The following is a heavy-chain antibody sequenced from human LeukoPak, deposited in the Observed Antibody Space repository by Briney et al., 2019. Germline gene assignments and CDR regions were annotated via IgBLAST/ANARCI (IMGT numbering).Heavy chain of an antibody. Sequence: GASVKVSCKVFGYTLTELPIHWVRQAPGKGLEWVGGFDPEDGETTYAQKFQGRVTMTEDTSTDTAYMEVSGLRSEDTAVYYCATRTTGTTDALDIWGQETMVTVSS. CDR3: ATRTTGTTDALDI. J-gene: IGHJ3*02. V-gene: IGHV1-24*01. D-gene: IGHD1-1*01. CDR1: GYTLTELP. CDR2: FDPEDGET.